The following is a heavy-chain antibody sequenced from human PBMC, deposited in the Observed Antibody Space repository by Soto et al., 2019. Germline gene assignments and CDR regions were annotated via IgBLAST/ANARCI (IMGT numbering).Heavy chain of an antibody. D-gene: IGHD4-4*01. CDR3: AKPSEPYSAPYYFDS. J-gene: IGHJ4*02. Sequence: QVQLVESGGGVVQPGRSLRLSCAASGFTFSNYGMHWVRQAPGKGLEWVAVISYDGSVKYFGDSVKGRFTISRDNSQHTLVLQMSSLRAEDTAVYYCAKPSEPYSAPYYFDSWGQGTLVTVSS. CDR1: GFTFSNYG. CDR2: ISYDGSVK. V-gene: IGHV3-30*18.